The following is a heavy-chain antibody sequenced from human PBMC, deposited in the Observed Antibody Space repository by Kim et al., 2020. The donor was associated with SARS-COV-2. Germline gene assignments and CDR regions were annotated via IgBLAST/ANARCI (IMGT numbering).Heavy chain of an antibody. V-gene: IGHV1-69*13. J-gene: IGHJ6*02. D-gene: IGHD1-26*01. CDR3: ARDGGLGDSGSYNYGMDV. Sequence: SVKVSCKASGGTFSSYAISWVRQAPGQGLEWMGGIIPIFGTANYAQKFQGRVTITADESTSTAYMELSSLRSEDTAVYYCARDGGLGDSGSYNYGMDVWGQGTTVTVSS. CDR1: GGTFSSYA. CDR2: IIPIFGTA.